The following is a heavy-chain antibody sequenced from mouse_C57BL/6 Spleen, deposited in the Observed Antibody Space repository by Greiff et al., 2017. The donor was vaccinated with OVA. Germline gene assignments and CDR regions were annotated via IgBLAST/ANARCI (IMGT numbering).Heavy chain of an antibody. J-gene: IGHJ2*01. Sequence: EVQLVESGGGLVQPGGSLSLSCAASGFTFTDYYMSWVRQPPGKALEWLGFIRNKANGYTTEYSASVKGRFTISRDNSQSILYLQMNALRAEDSATYYCARSPFMITKYYFDYWGQGTTLTVSS. CDR3: ARSPFMITKYYFDY. CDR2: IRNKANGYTT. V-gene: IGHV7-3*01. CDR1: GFTFTDYY. D-gene: IGHD2-4*01.